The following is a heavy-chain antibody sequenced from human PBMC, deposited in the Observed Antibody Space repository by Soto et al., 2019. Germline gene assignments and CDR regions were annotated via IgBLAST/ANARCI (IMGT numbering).Heavy chain of an antibody. V-gene: IGHV1-69*05. J-gene: IGHJ5*02. D-gene: IGHD3-22*01. CDR1: GGTFSSYA. CDR2: IIPIFGTA. CDR3: AREKDSSGYYPRPSYNWFDP. Sequence: ASVKVSCKASGGTFSSYAISWVRQAPGQGLEWMGGIIPIFGTANYAQKFQGRVTITTDESTSTAYMELSSLRSEDTAVYYCAREKDSSGYYPRPSYNWFDPWGQGTLVTVSS.